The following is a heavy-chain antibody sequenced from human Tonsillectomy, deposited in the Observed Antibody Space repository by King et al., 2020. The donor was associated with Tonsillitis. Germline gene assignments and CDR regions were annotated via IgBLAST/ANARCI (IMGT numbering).Heavy chain of an antibody. Sequence: VQLVESGGGLVKPGGSLRLSCAASGFTFSNAWMSWVRQPPGKGLEWVGRIKRKTDGGTTDYAAPVKGRFTISRDDSKSTLYLQMNSLTTEDTAVYYCAADVWSGWFDPWGQGTLVTVSS. CDR3: AADVWSGWFDP. V-gene: IGHV3-15*01. CDR1: GFTFSNAW. J-gene: IGHJ5*02. D-gene: IGHD3-3*01. CDR2: IKRKTDGGTT.